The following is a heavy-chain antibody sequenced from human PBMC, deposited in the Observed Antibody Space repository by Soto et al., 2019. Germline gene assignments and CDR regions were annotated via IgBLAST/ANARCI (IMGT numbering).Heavy chain of an antibody. Sequence: EVQLLESGGGLVQPGGSLRLSCAASGFTFSSYAMGWVRQAPGKGLEWVSAISGSGGSTYYADSVKGRFTISRDNSKNTRYLQMNSRRAEDTAVYYCAKAGYCSSATCATRYYYMDVWGKGTTVTVSS. D-gene: IGHD2-2*01. J-gene: IGHJ6*03. CDR1: GFTFSSYA. CDR3: AKAGYCSSATCATRYYYMDV. V-gene: IGHV3-23*01. CDR2: ISGSGGST.